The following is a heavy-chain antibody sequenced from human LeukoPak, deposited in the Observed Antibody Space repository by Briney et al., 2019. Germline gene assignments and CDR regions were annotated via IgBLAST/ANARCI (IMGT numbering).Heavy chain of an antibody. CDR1: GYTFTGYY. Sequence: ASVKVSCKASGYTFTGYYMHWVRQAPGQGLEWMGWINPNSGGTNYAQKFQGRVTMTRDTSINTAYMELSRLRSDDTAVYYCARGMGYSGYEENWFDPWGQGTLVTVSS. CDR3: ARGMGYSGYEENWFDP. V-gene: IGHV1-2*02. CDR2: INPNSGGT. J-gene: IGHJ5*02. D-gene: IGHD5-12*01.